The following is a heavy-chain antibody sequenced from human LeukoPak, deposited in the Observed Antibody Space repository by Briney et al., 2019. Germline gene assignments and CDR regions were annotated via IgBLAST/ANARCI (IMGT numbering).Heavy chain of an antibody. CDR3: ARSLWSGYYGSMDV. Sequence: SETLSLTCAVSGYSISSGYYWGWIRQPPGKGLEWIGSIYHSGSTYYNPSLKSRVTISVDTSKNQFSLKLSSVTAADTAVYYCARSLWSGYYGSMDVWGKGTTVTVSS. CDR1: GYSISSGYY. J-gene: IGHJ6*03. D-gene: IGHD3-3*01. CDR2: IYHSGST. V-gene: IGHV4-38-2*01.